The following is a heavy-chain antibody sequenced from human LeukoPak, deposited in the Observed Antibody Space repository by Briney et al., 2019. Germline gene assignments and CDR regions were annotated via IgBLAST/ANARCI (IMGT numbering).Heavy chain of an antibody. CDR2: IRYDGSNK. D-gene: IGHD2/OR15-2a*01. CDR3: AKDSNRLARGWFDP. CDR1: GFTFSSYG. V-gene: IGHV3-30*02. Sequence: GGSLRLSCAASGFTFSSYGMHWVRQAPGKGLEWVAFIRYDGSNKYYADSVKGRFTISRDNSKNTLYLQMNSLRAEDTAVYYCAKDSNRLARGWFDPWGQGTLVTVSS. J-gene: IGHJ5*02.